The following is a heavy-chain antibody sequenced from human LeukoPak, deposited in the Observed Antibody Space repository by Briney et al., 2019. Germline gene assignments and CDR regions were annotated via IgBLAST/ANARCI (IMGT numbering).Heavy chain of an antibody. V-gene: IGHV4-59*01. J-gene: IGHJ4*02. Sequence: SSETLSLTCTASGGSISSYYWSWIRQPPGKGLEWIGYIYYSGSTNYNPSLKSRVTISVDTSKNQFSLKLSSVTAADTAVYYCARSDIAVAGRNFDYWGQGTLVTVSS. CDR3: ARSDIAVAGRNFDY. CDR1: GGSISSYY. CDR2: IYYSGST. D-gene: IGHD6-19*01.